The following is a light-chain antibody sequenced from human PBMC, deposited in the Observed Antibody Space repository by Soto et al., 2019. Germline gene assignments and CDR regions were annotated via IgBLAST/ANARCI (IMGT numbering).Light chain of an antibody. J-gene: IGKJ1*01. CDR3: QQRSEWPRT. Sequence: EIVLKQSKATLSLSPGERATLSCRASQSISSSLAWYQQKPGQAPRLLIYDASTRATGFPARFSGSGSGTDFTLTIGSLETEDFAVYYCQQRSEWPRTFGQGPKVDIK. V-gene: IGKV3-11*01. CDR1: QSISSS. CDR2: DAS.